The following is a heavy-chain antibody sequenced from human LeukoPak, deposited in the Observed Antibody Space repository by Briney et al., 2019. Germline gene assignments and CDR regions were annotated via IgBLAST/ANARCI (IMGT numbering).Heavy chain of an antibody. D-gene: IGHD3-22*01. CDR1: GFTFSSYG. J-gene: IGHJ4*02. CDR2: IWFDGSNK. Sequence: GRSLRLSCAASGFTFSSYGMHWVRQAPGKGLEWVALIWFDGSNKYYADSVKGRFTISRDNSKNTLYLQMNSLRAEDMAVYYCAKDYYESSGYFEYWGQGTLVTVSS. CDR3: AKDYYESSGYFEY. V-gene: IGHV3-33*06.